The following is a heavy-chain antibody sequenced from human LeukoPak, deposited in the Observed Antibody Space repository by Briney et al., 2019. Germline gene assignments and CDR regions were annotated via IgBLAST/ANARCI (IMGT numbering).Heavy chain of an antibody. V-gene: IGHV3-23*01. Sequence: GGSLRLSCAASGFTFSSYSMNWVRQAPGKGLEWVSAISGSGGSTYYADSVKGRFTISRDNSKNTLYLQMNSLRAEDTAVYYCAKDSLYYGSGSYYRPFDYWGQGTLVTVSS. CDR3: AKDSLYYGSGSYYRPFDY. CDR1: GFTFSSYS. D-gene: IGHD3-10*01. J-gene: IGHJ4*02. CDR2: ISGSGGST.